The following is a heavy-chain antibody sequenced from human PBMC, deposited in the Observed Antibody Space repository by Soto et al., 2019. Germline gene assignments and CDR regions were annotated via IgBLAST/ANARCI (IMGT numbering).Heavy chain of an antibody. D-gene: IGHD6-6*01. J-gene: IGHJ4*02. V-gene: IGHV4-59*01. CDR3: ARHSSSSYGGFDH. CDR1: GGSISSYY. Sequence: SETLSLTCTVSGGSISSYYWSWIRQPPGKGLEWIGYIYYSGSTNYNPSLKSRVTISVDTSKNQFSLKLSSVTAADTAVYYCARHSSSSYGGFDHWGQGTLVTVSS. CDR2: IYYSGST.